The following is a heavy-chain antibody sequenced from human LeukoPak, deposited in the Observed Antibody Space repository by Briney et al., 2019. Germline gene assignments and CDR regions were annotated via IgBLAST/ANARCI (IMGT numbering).Heavy chain of an antibody. Sequence: GGSLRLSCAASGFTFSDYYMSWIRQAPGKGLEWVSYISSSGSTIYYADSVKGRFTISRDNAKNSLYLQMNSLRAEDTAVYYCARVVTEFVNCSSTSCYTPGDYYYYYYMDVWGKGTTVTVSS. CDR1: GFTFSDYY. D-gene: IGHD2-2*02. V-gene: IGHV3-11*01. J-gene: IGHJ6*03. CDR2: ISSSGSTI. CDR3: ARVVTEFVNCSSTSCYTPGDYYYYYYMDV.